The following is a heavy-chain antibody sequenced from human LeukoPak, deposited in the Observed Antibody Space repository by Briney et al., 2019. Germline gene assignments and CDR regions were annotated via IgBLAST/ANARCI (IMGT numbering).Heavy chain of an antibody. CDR1: GFTFSSYG. J-gene: IGHJ4*02. CDR3: AKDRYGSGFNFDY. V-gene: IGHV3-23*01. CDR2: ISGSGGGT. Sequence: PGGSLRLSCAASGFTFSSYGMSWVRQAPGKGLEWVSAISGSGGGTYYADSVKGRFTISRDNSKNTLYLQMNSLRAEDTAVYYCAKDRYGSGFNFDYWGQGTLVTVSS. D-gene: IGHD3-10*01.